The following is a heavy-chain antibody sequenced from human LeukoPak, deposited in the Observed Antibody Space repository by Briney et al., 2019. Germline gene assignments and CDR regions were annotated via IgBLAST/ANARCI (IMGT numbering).Heavy chain of an antibody. CDR3: ARSSLERHYSFDF. CDR1: GFTFSGYS. J-gene: IGHJ4*02. D-gene: IGHD1-1*01. Sequence: GGSLRLSCAASGFTFSGYSMNWVRRAPGKGLEWLSYISASGGTTYYADSVNGRFTISRDNAKNSLFLEMNSLRVDDTAMYFCARSSLERHYSFDFWGRGTLVTVSS. CDR2: ISASGGTT. V-gene: IGHV3-48*01.